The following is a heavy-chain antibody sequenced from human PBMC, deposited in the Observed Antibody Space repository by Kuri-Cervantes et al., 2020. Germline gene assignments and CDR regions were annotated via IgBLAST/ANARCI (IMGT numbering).Heavy chain of an antibody. D-gene: IGHD4-17*01. J-gene: IGHJ3*02. CDR3: AKGDYGDLRDAFDI. CDR2: ISGSGGST. V-gene: IGHV3-23*01. CDR1: GFTFSSYA. Sequence: GESLKISCAASGFTFSSYAMSWVRQAPGKGLEWVSAISGSGGSTYYADSVKGRFTISRDNSKNTLYLQMNSLRAEDTALYYCAKGDYGDLRDAFDIWGQGTMVTVSS.